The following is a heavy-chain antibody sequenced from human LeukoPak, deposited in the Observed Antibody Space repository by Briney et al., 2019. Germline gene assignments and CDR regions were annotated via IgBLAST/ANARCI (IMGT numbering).Heavy chain of an antibody. CDR3: ATAGAKWFSGMDV. Sequence: GGSLRLSCGASGFTFSRYAMSWVRQAPGEGLGWVSAISGSGGSTYYADSVKGRFTISRDNSKNTLYLQMNSLRAEDTAVYYCATAGAKWFSGMDVWGQGTTVTVSS. J-gene: IGHJ6*02. CDR2: ISGSGGST. D-gene: IGHD3-22*01. CDR1: GFTFSRYA. V-gene: IGHV3-23*01.